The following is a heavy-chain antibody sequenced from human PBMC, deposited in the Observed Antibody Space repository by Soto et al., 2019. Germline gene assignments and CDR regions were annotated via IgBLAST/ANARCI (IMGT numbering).Heavy chain of an antibody. J-gene: IGHJ5*02. Sequence: QVQLQESGPGLVKPSETLSLTCTVSGGSVSGYYWSWIRQPPGKALEWIGYIYYIGSTNYNPSLESRLTISVDTSKNQLSLKLSSVTAADTALYYCARHGDNHGSGWLDPWGQGTLVTVSS. CDR2: IYYIGST. V-gene: IGHV4-59*08. CDR1: GGSVSGYY. D-gene: IGHD3-10*01. CDR3: ARHGDNHGSGWLDP.